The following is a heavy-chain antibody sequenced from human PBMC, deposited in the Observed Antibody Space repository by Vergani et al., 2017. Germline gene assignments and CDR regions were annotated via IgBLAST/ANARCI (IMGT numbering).Heavy chain of an antibody. J-gene: IGHJ4*02. Sequence: QVQLQESGPGLVKPSQTLSLTCTVSGGSISSGGYYWSWIRQHPGKGLEWIGYIYYSGSTYYNPSLKSRVTISVDTSKNQFSLKLSSVTAADTAVYYCARDAFELVDDYGDYEGYWGQGTLVTVSS. CDR3: ARDAFELVDDYGDYEGY. V-gene: IGHV4-31*03. D-gene: IGHD4-17*01. CDR2: IYYSGST. CDR1: GGSISSGGYY.